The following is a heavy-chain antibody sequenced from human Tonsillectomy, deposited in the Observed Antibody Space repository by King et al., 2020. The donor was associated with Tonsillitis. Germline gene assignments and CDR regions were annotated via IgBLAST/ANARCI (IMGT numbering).Heavy chain of an antibody. D-gene: IGHD6-19*01. CDR2: ISGSADST. CDR1: GFTFSRYA. Sequence: VQLVESGGALVQPGGSLRLSCAASGFTFSRYAMTWVRQAPGKGLECVSAISGSADSTYYADSVKGRFTISRDNSRNTLYLQMNSLRAEDTAVYYCAKLGFSSGWYGYFDYWGQGTLVTVSS. CDR3: AKLGFSSGWYGYFDY. V-gene: IGHV3-23*04. J-gene: IGHJ4*02.